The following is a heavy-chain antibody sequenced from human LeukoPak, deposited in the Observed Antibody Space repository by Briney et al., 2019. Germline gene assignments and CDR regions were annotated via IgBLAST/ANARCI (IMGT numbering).Heavy chain of an antibody. J-gene: IGHJ6*03. CDR1: GFTFSSYS. CDR3: ARGILPFYDSSGYPYYYYMDV. D-gene: IGHD3-22*01. V-gene: IGHV3-72*01. Sequence: GGSLRLSCAASGFTFSSYSMNWVRQAPGKGLEWVGRTRNKANSYTTEYAASVKGRFTISRDDSKNSLYLQMNSLKTEDTAVYYCARGILPFYDSSGYPYYYYMDVWGKGTTVTISS. CDR2: TRNKANSYTT.